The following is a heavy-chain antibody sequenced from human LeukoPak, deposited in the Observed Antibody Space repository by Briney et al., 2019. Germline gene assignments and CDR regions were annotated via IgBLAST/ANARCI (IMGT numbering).Heavy chain of an antibody. CDR1: GFTFSGYG. CDR3: AVDIVVVVAATDFDY. J-gene: IGHJ4*02. D-gene: IGHD2-15*01. CDR2: ISYDGSNK. Sequence: PGRSLRLSCAASGFTFSGYGMHWVRQAPGKGLEWVAVISYDGSNKYYADSVKGRFTISRDNSKNTLYLQMNSLRAEDTAVYYCAVDIVVVVAATDFDYWGQGTLVTVSS. V-gene: IGHV3-30*03.